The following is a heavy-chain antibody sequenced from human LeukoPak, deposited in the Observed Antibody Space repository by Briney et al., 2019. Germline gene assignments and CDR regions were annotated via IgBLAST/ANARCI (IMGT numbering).Heavy chain of an antibody. V-gene: IGHV3-74*01. CDR1: GFTFSSYW. J-gene: IGHJ4*02. Sequence: GGSLRLSCAASGFTFSSYWMHWVRQAPGKGLVWVSRINSDGSSTSYADSVKGRFTISRDNAKNTLYLQMNSLRAEDTAVYYCARDVHLRPNYYDSSGYYDYGGQGPLVTVPS. CDR3: ARDVHLRPNYYDSSGYYDY. CDR2: INSDGSST. D-gene: IGHD3-22*01.